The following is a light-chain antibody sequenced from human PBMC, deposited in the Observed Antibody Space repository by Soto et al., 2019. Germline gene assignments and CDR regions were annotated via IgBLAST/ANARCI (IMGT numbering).Light chain of an antibody. Sequence: QSALTQPASVSGSPGQSIAISCTGTSSDVGGYNFLSWYQQHPGKAPKLMIYEVTNRPSGVSNRFSGSKSGNTASLTISGLQAEDEADYYCSSYTSTNTWVFGGGTQLTVL. CDR3: SSYTSTNTWV. CDR2: EVT. J-gene: IGLJ3*02. CDR1: SSDVGGYNF. V-gene: IGLV2-14*01.